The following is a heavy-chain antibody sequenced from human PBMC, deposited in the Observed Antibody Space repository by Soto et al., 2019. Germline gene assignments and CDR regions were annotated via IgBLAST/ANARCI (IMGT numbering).Heavy chain of an antibody. V-gene: IGHV4-4*02. CDR1: GGSISTSNW. Sequence: QVQLQESGPGLVKPSGTLSLTCAVSGGSISTSNWWSWVRQPPGKGLEWIGEVYRTGSTNYNPSLESRLTISVSKSNTQSSLTLTSVTAADTAVYYCARARATIAAAAIFDCWGQGTLVTVSS. D-gene: IGHD6-13*01. CDR3: ARARATIAAAAIFDC. J-gene: IGHJ4*02. CDR2: VYRTGST.